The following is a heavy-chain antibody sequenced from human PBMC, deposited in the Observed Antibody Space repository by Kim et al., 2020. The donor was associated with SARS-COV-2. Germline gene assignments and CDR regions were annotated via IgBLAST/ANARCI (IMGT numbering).Heavy chain of an antibody. J-gene: IGHJ1*01. CDR2: ISPNGSGK. D-gene: IGHD2-8*01. CDR3: AAWSSDANH. Sequence: GGSLRLSCVASGFTFRTSWMNWVRQGPGKGLEWVANISPNGSGKSSVDSVKGRVTFSRDNAKNSLYLQINSLRAEDTAIYYCAAWSSDANHWGQGSLVTV. CDR1: GFTFRTSW. V-gene: IGHV3-7*03.